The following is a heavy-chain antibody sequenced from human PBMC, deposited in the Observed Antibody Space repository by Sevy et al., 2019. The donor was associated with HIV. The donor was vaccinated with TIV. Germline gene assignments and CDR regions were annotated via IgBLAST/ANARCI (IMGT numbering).Heavy chain of an antibody. CDR1: GGSLSGYY. V-gene: IGHV4-34*01. J-gene: IGHJ3*02. CDR2: INHSGST. D-gene: IGHD2-2*01. CDR3: ARHCSSSSCSHAFDI. Sequence: SETLSLTCAVYGGSLSGYYWSWIRQPPGGGLQGCGEINHSGSTNYNPSLKSRVTISVDTPNNQCSLKLSSVTAADTAVYYCARHCSSSSCSHAFDIWGQGTMVTVSS.